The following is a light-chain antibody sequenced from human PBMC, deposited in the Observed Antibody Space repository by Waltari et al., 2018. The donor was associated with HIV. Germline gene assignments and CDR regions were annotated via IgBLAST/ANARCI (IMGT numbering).Light chain of an antibody. V-gene: IGLV2-8*01. CDR3: SSYAGSNNWV. CDR1: SSDVVPYNY. J-gene: IGLJ3*02. CDR2: EVS. Sequence: SALTQPPSASGSPGQSAPISCTGTSSDVVPYNYVYWYPQHPGKAPKLMIYEVSKRPSGVPDRFSGSKSANTASLTVSGLQEDDEADYYCSSYAGSNNWVFGGGTKLTVL.